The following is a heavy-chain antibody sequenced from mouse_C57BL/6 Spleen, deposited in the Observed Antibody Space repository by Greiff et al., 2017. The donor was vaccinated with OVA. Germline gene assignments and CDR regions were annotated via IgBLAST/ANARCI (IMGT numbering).Heavy chain of an antibody. CDR3: AHGNYCDY. D-gene: IGHD2-1*01. V-gene: IGHV1-69*01. CDR2: IDPSDSYT. CDR1: GYTFTSYW. Sequence: QVQLQQPGAELVMPGASVKLSCKASGYTFTSYWMHWVKQRPGQGLEWIGEIDPSDSYTNYNQKFKGKSTLTVDKSSSTAYMQLSSLTSEDSAVYYCAHGNYCDYWGQGTTLTVSS. J-gene: IGHJ2*01.